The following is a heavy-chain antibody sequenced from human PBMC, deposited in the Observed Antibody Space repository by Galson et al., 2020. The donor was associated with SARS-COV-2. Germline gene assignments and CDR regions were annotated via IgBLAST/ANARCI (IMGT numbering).Heavy chain of an antibody. J-gene: IGHJ4*02. CDR1: GGSISSGGYY. CDR2: IYYSGST. Sequence: ETSETLSLTCTVSGGSISSGGYYWSWIRQHPGKGLEWIGYIYYSGSTYYNPSLKSRVTISVDTSKNQFSLKLSSVTAADTAVYYCATRPIGVTSVGVAPHYFDYWGQGTLVTVSS. D-gene: IGHD3-3*01. CDR3: ATRPIGVTSVGVAPHYFDY. V-gene: IGHV4-31*03.